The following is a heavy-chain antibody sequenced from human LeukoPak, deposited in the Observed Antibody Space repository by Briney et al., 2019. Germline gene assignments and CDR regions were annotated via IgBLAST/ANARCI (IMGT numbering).Heavy chain of an antibody. J-gene: IGHJ4*02. V-gene: IGHV4-4*07. CDR3: ARASSGSYYYFDY. D-gene: IGHD3-22*01. Sequence: SETLSLTCTVSGGSISSYSWNWLRQPAGKGLEWLGRIYTSGSTNYNPSLKSRVTMSVDTSKNQFSLKLSSVTAADTAIYYCARASSGSYYYFDYWGQGTLVTVSS. CDR2: IYTSGST. CDR1: GGSISSYS.